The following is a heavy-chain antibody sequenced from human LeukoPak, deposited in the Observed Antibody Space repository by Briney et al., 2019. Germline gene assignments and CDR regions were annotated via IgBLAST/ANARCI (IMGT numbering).Heavy chain of an antibody. V-gene: IGHV4-59*08. Sequence: SETLSLTCTVSGGSTSSYYWGWIRQPPGKGLEWIGYIYYSGSTNYNPSLKSRVTISVDTSKNQFSLKLSSVTAADTAVYYCASGKEIPRFWGQGTLVTVSS. CDR3: ASGKEIPRF. CDR2: IYYSGST. CDR1: GGSTSSYY. D-gene: IGHD1-26*01. J-gene: IGHJ4*02.